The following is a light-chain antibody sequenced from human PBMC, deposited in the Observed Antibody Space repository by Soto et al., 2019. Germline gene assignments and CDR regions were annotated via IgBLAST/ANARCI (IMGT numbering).Light chain of an antibody. CDR1: QSIDSW. CDR2: KAS. CDR3: QQYNSYSIT. Sequence: DIQMTQSPSTLSASVGDRVTITCRASQSIDSWLAWYQHKPGKAPKLLIFKASTLETGVPSRFSGSGSGTEFTLTINSLQPDDFATYYCQQYNSYSITFGQGTRLEIK. V-gene: IGKV1-5*03. J-gene: IGKJ5*01.